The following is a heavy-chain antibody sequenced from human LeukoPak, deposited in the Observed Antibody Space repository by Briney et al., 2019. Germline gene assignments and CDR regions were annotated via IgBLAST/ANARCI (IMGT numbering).Heavy chain of an antibody. Sequence: SQTLSLTCAISGDSVSSSGAAWSWIRQSPSRGLEWLGGTKYRAKWYNDYAASVKNRISINPDTSKNQFSLQMNSVTPEDTAVYYCAKGSLEGGFDFWGQGALVTVSS. CDR2: TKYRAKWYN. CDR3: AKGSLEGGFDF. CDR1: GDSVSSSGAA. J-gene: IGHJ4*02. V-gene: IGHV6-1*01. D-gene: IGHD2-15*01.